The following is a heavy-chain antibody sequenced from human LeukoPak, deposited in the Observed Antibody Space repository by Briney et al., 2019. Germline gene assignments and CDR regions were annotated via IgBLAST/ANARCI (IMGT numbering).Heavy chain of an antibody. CDR2: VHLSGAS. J-gene: IGHJ4*02. Sequence: PSETLSLTCAVPGGSILTTNWWSWVRQPPGKGLEWIGEVHLSGASNYNPSLKSRVNMSIDKSKNQLSLELTSVTAADTAIYYCTRESGAFSPFGFWGQGTLVTVSS. D-gene: IGHD1-26*01. V-gene: IGHV4-4*02. CDR3: TRESGAFSPFGF. CDR1: GGSILTTNW.